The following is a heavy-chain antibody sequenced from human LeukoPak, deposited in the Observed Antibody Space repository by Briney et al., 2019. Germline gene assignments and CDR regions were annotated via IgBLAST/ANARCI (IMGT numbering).Heavy chain of an antibody. CDR2: IYYSGST. Sequence: KPSETLSLTCAVYGGSFSGYYWSWIRQPPGKGLEWIGYIYYSGSTNYNPSLKSRVTISVDTSKNQFSLKLSSVTAADTAVYYCARYQLLSPYYFDYWGQGTLVTVSS. D-gene: IGHD2-2*01. CDR1: GGSFSGYY. J-gene: IGHJ4*02. V-gene: IGHV4-59*08. CDR3: ARYQLLSPYYFDY.